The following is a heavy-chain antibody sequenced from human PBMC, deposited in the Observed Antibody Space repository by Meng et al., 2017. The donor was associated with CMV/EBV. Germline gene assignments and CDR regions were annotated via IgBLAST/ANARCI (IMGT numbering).Heavy chain of an antibody. V-gene: IGHV4-59*01. J-gene: IGHJ6*02. CDR3: AREDLAAAGLYGMDV. CDR1: GYTFTSYG. D-gene: IGHD6-13*01. Sequence: SCKASGYTFTSYGISWIRQPPGKGLEWIGSIYYSGSTNYNPSLKSRVTISVDTSKNQFSLKLSSVTAADTAVYYCAREDLAAAGLYGMDVWGQGTTVTVSS. CDR2: IYYSGST.